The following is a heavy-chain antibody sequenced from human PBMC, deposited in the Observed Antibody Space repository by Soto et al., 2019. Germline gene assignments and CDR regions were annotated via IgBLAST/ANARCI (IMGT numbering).Heavy chain of an antibody. V-gene: IGHV4-30-2*01. CDR3: ARVVVPRPIWGYNWSDP. CDR1: GGSTSRGDYS. D-gene: IGHD3-16*01. CDR2: IYHSGST. J-gene: IGHJ5*02. Sequence: PSETVSLTCAVSGGSTSRGDYSCCCIQPPPGKGLDWIGYIYHSGSTFYNSSLKSRVNISIDKSKHQLSLKLSSVTAADTAVYYCARVVVPRPIWGYNWSDPWGEGTRVTAPQ.